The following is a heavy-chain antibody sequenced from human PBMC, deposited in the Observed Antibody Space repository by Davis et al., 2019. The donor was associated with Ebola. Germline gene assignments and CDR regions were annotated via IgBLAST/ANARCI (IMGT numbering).Heavy chain of an antibody. Sequence: MPSETLSLTCTVSGDSISSSSYYWGWIRQPPGKGLEWIGSIYYSGTTYYNPSLKSRVTISVDTSKNQFSLKLNSVTASDTAVYYCARHESDIAVVPAAFGFDPWGQGTLVTVSS. CDR3: ARHESDIAVVPAAFGFDP. D-gene: IGHD2-2*01. J-gene: IGHJ5*02. V-gene: IGHV4-39*01. CDR2: IYYSGTT. CDR1: GDSISSSSYY.